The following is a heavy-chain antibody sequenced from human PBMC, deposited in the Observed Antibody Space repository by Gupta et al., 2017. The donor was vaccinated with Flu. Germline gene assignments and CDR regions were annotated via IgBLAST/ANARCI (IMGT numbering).Heavy chain of an antibody. Sequence: VGRMKSEADGGTADYAAPVKGRFTISRDDSKNTLDLKMNSLKTEDTAVYYCTTDLVTMITFGGVIVIPGAGFWGQGTLVTVST. CDR3: TTDLVTMITFGGVIVIPGAGF. CDR2: MKSEADGGTA. J-gene: IGHJ4*02. V-gene: IGHV3-15*01. D-gene: IGHD3-16*02.